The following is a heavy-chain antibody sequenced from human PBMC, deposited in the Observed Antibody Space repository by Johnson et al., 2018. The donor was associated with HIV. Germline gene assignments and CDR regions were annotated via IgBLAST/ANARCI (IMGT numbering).Heavy chain of an antibody. Sequence: QVQLVESGGGVVQPGRSLRLSCAASRFTFSYFGMHWVRQAPGKGLEWVAVIWYDGSTKYYSDSVKGRFTVSRDNSKNTLYLQMTSLRAEDTAVYYCARDRDYGDYKVGAFDIWGQGTMVTVSS. J-gene: IGHJ3*02. CDR3: ARDRDYGDYKVGAFDI. D-gene: IGHD4-17*01. CDR2: IWYDGSTK. V-gene: IGHV3-33*01. CDR1: RFTFSYFG.